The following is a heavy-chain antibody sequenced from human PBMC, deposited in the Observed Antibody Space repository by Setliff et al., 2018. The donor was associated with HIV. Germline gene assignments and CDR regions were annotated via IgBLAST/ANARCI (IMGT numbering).Heavy chain of an antibody. CDR1: GGSFSSYF. D-gene: IGHD5-18*01. Sequence: SETLSLTCAVYGGSFSSYFWSWIRQPPGKGLEWIGYIYKSGTTNYKSSLKSRVSISADPSKNQFSLKVTSVTAADTAVYYCGRLSETAMASFDSWGQGTLVTVSS. V-gene: IGHV4-4*08. CDR2: IYKSGTT. J-gene: IGHJ4*02. CDR3: GRLSETAMASFDS.